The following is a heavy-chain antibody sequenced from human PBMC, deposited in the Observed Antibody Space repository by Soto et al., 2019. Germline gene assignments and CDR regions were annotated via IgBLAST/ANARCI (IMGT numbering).Heavy chain of an antibody. J-gene: IGHJ6*02. CDR3: AREXLXXXXTXXXXAXXV. CDR2: ISAYNGNT. CDR1: GYTFTSYG. V-gene: IGHV1-18*01. Sequence: AAVKPSCKASGYTFTSYGISWGLQAPGQGLEWMGWISAYNGNTNYAQKLQGRVTMTTDTSTSTAYMKLRSLRSDDTAVDYCAREXLXXXXTXXXXAXXVWAQGTTVTVSS.